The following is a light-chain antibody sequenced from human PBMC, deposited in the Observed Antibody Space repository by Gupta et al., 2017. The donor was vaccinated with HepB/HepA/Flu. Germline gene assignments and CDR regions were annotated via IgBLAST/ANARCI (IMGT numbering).Light chain of an antibody. CDR3: ISYTTSDTWV. CDR1: SSDVGGYNF. V-gene: IGLV2-14*03. Sequence: QSALTQPASVSGSPCQSITISCTGTSSDVGGYNFVSWYQHHPDKAPKLMIYDVSSRPSGVSDRFSGSKSGNTASLTVSGRQAEDEADYYCISYTTSDTWVFGGGTKLTVL. CDR2: DVS. J-gene: IGLJ3*02.